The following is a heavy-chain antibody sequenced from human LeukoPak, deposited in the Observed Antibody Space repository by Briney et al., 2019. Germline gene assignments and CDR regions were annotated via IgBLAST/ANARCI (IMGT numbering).Heavy chain of an antibody. J-gene: IGHJ4*02. V-gene: IGHV3-23*01. CDR3: AKAGFGGQLLTFDY. CDR2: ISGSGGST. CDR1: GFTFSSYA. D-gene: IGHD2-2*01. Sequence: GGSLRLSCAASGFTFSSYAMSWVRQAPGKGLEWVSAISGSGGSTYYADSVKGRFTISRDNSKNTLYLQMNSLRAGDTAVYYCAKAGFGGQLLTFDYWGQGTLVTVSS.